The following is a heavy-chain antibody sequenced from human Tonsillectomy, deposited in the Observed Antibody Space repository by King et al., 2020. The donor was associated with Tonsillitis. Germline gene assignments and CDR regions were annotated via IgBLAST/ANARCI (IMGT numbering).Heavy chain of an antibody. CDR2: LNLNGDKT. J-gene: IGHJ4*02. D-gene: IGHD2-2*01. Sequence: VQLVESGGGVVRPGGSLRLSCAASRFTFDDYDMNWVRQAPGKGLEWVSGLNLNGDKTGYGDSVKGRFTISRDNAKNSLYLQMNSLRAEDTALYYCVRGYASSDYWGQGTLVTVSS. CDR3: VRGYASSDY. CDR1: RFTFDDYD. V-gene: IGHV3-20*04.